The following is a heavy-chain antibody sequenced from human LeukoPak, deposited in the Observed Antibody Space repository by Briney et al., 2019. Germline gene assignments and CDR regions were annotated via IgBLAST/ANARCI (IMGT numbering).Heavy chain of an antibody. V-gene: IGHV4-4*02. CDR3: ARDLGSGWYRGYFDY. J-gene: IGHJ4*02. CDR2: IYHSGST. Sequence: SETLSLTCAVSGGSISSSNWWSWVRQPPGKGLEWIGEIYHSGSTNYNPSLKSRVTISVDKSKNQFSLKLSSVTAADTAVYYCARDLGSGWYRGYFDYWGQGTLVTVSS. D-gene: IGHD6-19*01. CDR1: GGSISSSNW.